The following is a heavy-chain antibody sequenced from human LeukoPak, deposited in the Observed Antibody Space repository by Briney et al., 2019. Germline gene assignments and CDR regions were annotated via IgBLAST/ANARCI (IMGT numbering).Heavy chain of an antibody. CDR3: ATTDTAMDLDY. Sequence: ASVKVSCKASGYTFTSYDINWVRQATGQGLEWMGWINPNSGGTNYAQKFQGWVTMTRDTSISTAYMELSRLRSDDTAVYYCATTDTAMDLDYWGQGTLVTVSS. J-gene: IGHJ4*02. CDR2: INPNSGGT. V-gene: IGHV1-2*04. D-gene: IGHD5-18*01. CDR1: GYTFTSYD.